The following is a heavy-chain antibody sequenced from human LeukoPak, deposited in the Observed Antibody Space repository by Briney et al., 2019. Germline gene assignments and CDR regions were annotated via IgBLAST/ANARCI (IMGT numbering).Heavy chain of an antibody. Sequence: PGGSLRLSCTASGFTFGDYAMSWVRQAPGKGLEWVGFIRGKAYGGTTEYAASVKGRFTISRDDSRNTLYLQMNSLKTEDTAVYYCTTERGNYWGQGTLVTVSS. CDR2: IRGKAYGGTT. CDR1: GFTFGDYA. CDR3: TTERGNY. D-gene: IGHD3-16*01. J-gene: IGHJ4*02. V-gene: IGHV3-49*04.